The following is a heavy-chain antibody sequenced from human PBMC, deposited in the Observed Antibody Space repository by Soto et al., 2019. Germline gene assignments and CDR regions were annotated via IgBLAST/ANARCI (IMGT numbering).Heavy chain of an antibody. D-gene: IGHD3-10*01. J-gene: IGHJ6*02. Sequence: PGESLKISCKGSGYSFTSYCIGWVRQMPGKGLEWMGIIYPGDSDTRYSPSFQGQVTISADKSISTAYLQWSSLKASDTAMYYCARVGSGSYYEYYYYGMDVWGQGTTVTVSS. CDR1: GYSFTSYC. CDR3: ARVGSGSYYEYYYYGMDV. CDR2: IYPGDSDT. V-gene: IGHV5-51*01.